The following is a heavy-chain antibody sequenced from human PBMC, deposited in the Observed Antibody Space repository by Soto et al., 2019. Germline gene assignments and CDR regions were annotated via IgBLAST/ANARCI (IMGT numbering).Heavy chain of an antibody. J-gene: IGHJ5*02. V-gene: IGHV1-69*02. CDR3: ARGCSGGSCYSGVAGWFDP. CDR1: GGTFSSYT. D-gene: IGHD2-15*01. Sequence: ASVKVSCKASGGTFSSYTISWVRQAPGQGLEWMGRIIPILGIANYAQKFQGRVTITADKSTSTAYMELSSLRSEDTAVYYCARGCSGGSCYSGVAGWFDPWGQGTLVTVFS. CDR2: IIPILGIA.